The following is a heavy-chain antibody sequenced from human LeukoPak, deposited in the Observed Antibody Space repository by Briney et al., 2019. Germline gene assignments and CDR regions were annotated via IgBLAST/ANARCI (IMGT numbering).Heavy chain of an antibody. CDR2: INHRGST. D-gene: IGHD3-22*01. J-gene: IGHJ4*02. V-gene: IGHV4-34*01. Sequence: PSETLSLTCVVYGGSFSGYHWSWIRQSPGKGLEWIGEINHRGSTNYNPSLKRRVTMSLDTSKNQFSLKLSSVTAADTAVYYCARYHYDSSGYTDYWGQGTLVTVSS. CDR1: GGSFSGYH. CDR3: ARYHYDSSGYTDY.